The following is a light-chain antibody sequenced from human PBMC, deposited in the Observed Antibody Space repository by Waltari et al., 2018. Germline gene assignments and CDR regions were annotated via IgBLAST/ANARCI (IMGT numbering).Light chain of an antibody. J-gene: IGKJ1*01. Sequence: AVTQSSLSLLVRPGEPACISCRSRQSLLPRKGNNYLDWYLQKQGQPPQLLICLGTNRASGVPDRFSGSGAGTDCTLRISRGEAEDVGVYYCMQSLQALWTFGPGTKLEI. V-gene: IGKV2-28*01. CDR2: LGT. CDR3: MQSLQALWT. CDR1: QSLLPRKGNNY.